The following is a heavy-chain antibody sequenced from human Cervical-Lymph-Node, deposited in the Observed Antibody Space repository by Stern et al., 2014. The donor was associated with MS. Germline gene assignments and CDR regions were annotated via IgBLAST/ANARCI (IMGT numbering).Heavy chain of an antibody. V-gene: IGHV1-2*02. J-gene: IGHJ5*02. CDR1: GYTFTDYY. CDR2: ITPNSGDT. Sequence: QVQLVQSGAEAQKPGASVKVPCKTSGYTFTDYYIHWVLQAPGQGIECMGWITPNSGDTKYAQKFQGRVTLTRDTSISTTYMELTRVTSDDTALYYCARGSPVGKVTVPFDPWGQGTLVTVSS. CDR3: ARGSPVGKVTVPFDP. D-gene: IGHD1-26*01.